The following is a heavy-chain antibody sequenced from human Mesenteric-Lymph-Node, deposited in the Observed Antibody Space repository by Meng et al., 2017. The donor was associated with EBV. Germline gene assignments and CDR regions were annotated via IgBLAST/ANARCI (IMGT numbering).Heavy chain of an antibody. J-gene: IGHJ4*02. CDR3: ARGDKWLQSYFGD. CDR1: GYTFSSHA. D-gene: IGHD5-24*01. Sequence: QVQPVQSGSELKKPXASVKVSCKASGYTFSSHAINWVRQAPGQGLEWIGWIDTSTGSPTSAQGFTGRFVFSLETSVSTTYLQISSLEAEDTAIYYCARGDKWLQSYFGDWGQGTLGTVSS. CDR2: IDTSTGSP. V-gene: IGHV7-4-1*02.